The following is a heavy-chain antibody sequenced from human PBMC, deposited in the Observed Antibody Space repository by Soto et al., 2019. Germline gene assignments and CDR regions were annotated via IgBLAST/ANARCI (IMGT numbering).Heavy chain of an antibody. D-gene: IGHD3-10*02. CDR1: GYTFTGYY. V-gene: IGHV1-2*04. CDR2: INPNSGGT. J-gene: IGHJ6*02. Sequence: GASVKVSCKASGYTFTGYYMHWVRQAPGQGLEWMGWINPNSGGTNYAQKFQGWVTMTRDTSISTAYMELSRLRSDDTAVYYCAREVFVPCSGYHQYYNDFWTQRTT. CDR3: AREVFVPCSGYHQYYNDF.